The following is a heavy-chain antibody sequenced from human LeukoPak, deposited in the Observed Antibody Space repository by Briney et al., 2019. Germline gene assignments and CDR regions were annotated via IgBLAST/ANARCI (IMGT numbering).Heavy chain of an antibody. V-gene: IGHV3-33*01. Sequence: GGSLRLSCAASGFTFSNYGMHWVRQAPGKGLEWVALVWYDGTNKYYADSVTGRFTISRDNSRNTVYLQLNSLRTEDTAVYFCAREYFYGMDVWGQGTTVTVSS. CDR2: VWYDGTNK. J-gene: IGHJ6*02. CDR3: AREYFYGMDV. CDR1: GFTFSNYG.